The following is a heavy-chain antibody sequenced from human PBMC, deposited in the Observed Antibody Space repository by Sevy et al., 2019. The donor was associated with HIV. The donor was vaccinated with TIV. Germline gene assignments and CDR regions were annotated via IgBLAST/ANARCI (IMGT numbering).Heavy chain of an antibody. V-gene: IGHV4-59*08. CDR2: FYYTGGT. CDR3: ARRNDFAI. CDR1: GGSINSDH. Sequence: SETLSLTCTVSGGSINSDHWNWIRQPPGKGLEWIGYFYYTGGTNYNPSLKNRVTISVDRTKNQFSLKLTSVTAADTAVYYCARRNDFAIWGQGTMATVSS. J-gene: IGHJ3*02.